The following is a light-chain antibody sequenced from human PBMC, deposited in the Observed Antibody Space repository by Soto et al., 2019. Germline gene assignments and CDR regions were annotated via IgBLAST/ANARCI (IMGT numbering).Light chain of an antibody. CDR1: QSVSSN. J-gene: IGKJ5*01. Sequence: ESVLTQSPGTLSLSPGERATLSCRASQSVSSNLAWYQQKPGQAPRLLIYGASTRATGIPARFSGSGSGTEFTLTISSLQSEDFAVYYCQQYNIWPPITFGQGTRLEIK. V-gene: IGKV3-15*01. CDR3: QQYNIWPPIT. CDR2: GAS.